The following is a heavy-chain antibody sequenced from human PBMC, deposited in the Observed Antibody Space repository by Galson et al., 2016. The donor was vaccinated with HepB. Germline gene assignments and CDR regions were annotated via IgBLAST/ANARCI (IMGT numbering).Heavy chain of an antibody. CDR2: ISAYNGNT. CDR1: GYTFTSYG. V-gene: IGHV1-18*01. J-gene: IGHJ4*02. D-gene: IGHD6-13*01. Sequence: SVKVSCKASGYTFTSYGISWVRQAPGQGLEWMGWISAYNGNTNYAQKLQGRVTMTTDTSTSTAYMELRRLISDDTAVYYCAREAIAAAQLPADYWGQGTLITVSS. CDR3: AREAIAAAQLPADY.